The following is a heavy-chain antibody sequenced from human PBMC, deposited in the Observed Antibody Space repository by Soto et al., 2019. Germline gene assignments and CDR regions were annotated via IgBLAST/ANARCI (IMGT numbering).Heavy chain of an antibody. D-gene: IGHD1-26*01. V-gene: IGHV4-31*03. CDR1: GDSISSGFY. Sequence: QVQLQESGPGLVKPSETLSLTCTVSGDSISSGFYWNWVRQHPSKGLEWIGYNDHSGRTYYNPSLKSRVKMSVDTSKNEFSVKLNSVTAADTAVYFCVGEVGMGGWYFDYWGRGTQVAVTS. J-gene: IGHJ4*02. CDR3: VGEVGMGGWYFDY. CDR2: NDHSGRT.